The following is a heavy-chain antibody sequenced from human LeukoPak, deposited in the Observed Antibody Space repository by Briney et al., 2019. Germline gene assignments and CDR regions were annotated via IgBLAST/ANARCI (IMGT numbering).Heavy chain of an antibody. CDR1: GYTLTELS. CDR2: FDPEDGET. Sequence: ASVKVSCKVSGYTLTELSMHWVRQAPGKGLEWMGGFDPEDGETIYAQKFQGRVTMTEDTSTDTAYMELSSLRSEDTAVYYCATDLKDTAIPNYWGQGTLVTVSS. CDR3: ATDLKDTAIPNY. V-gene: IGHV1-24*01. J-gene: IGHJ4*02. D-gene: IGHD5-18*01.